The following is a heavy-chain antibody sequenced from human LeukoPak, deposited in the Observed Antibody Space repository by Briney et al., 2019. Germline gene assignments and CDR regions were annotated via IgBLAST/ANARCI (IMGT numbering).Heavy chain of an antibody. CDR3: AKVIRYCSSTSCYGEDAFDI. CDR2: ILASGSST. J-gene: IGHJ3*02. V-gene: IGHV3-23*01. CDR1: GLTFSNYA. D-gene: IGHD2-2*01. Sequence: GGSLRLSCAASGLTFSNYAMTWVRQAPGKGLEWVSSILASGSSTYYADSVKGRFTISRDNSYNTLYLQMNSLRAEDTAVYYCAKVIRYCSSTSCYGEDAFDIWGQGTMVTVSS.